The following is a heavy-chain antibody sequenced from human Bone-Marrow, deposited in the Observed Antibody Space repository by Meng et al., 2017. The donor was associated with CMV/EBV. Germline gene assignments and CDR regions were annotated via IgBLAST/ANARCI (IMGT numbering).Heavy chain of an antibody. CDR2: ISYDGSKK. CDR3: AKDQVVVVPALYSYYGLDV. CDR1: GFTFSSYA. D-gene: IGHD2-2*01. V-gene: IGHV3-30-3*01. Sequence: GGSLRLSCAASGFTFSSYAMYWVRQAPGKGPEWVAVISYDGSKKDYADSVKGRFTISRDNSRNTLYLQMNSLRAEDTAVYYCAKDQVVVVPALYSYYGLDVWGQGTTFTVSS. J-gene: IGHJ6*02.